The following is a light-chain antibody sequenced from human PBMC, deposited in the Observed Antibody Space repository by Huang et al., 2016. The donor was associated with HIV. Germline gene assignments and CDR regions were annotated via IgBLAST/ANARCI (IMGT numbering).Light chain of an antibody. CDR2: AAA. CDR3: QQYNNWPRT. V-gene: IGKV3-15*01. CDR1: QSVSSN. J-gene: IGKJ1*01. Sequence: EIVMTQSPDTLSVSPGERATLSCRASQSVSSNLAWYQQKPGQPPRLLIYAAATRATGIPARFRGSGFGTEFTLTISSLQSEDFAVYYCQQYNNWPRTFGQGTKVEIK.